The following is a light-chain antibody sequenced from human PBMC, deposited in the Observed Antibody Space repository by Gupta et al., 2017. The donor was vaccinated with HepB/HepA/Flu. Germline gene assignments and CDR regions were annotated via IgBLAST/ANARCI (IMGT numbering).Light chain of an antibody. CDR2: GAS. J-gene: IGKJ2*01. V-gene: IGKV3-20*01. CDR1: QSVSSSY. CDR3: QQYGSSPMYT. Sequence: DIVLTQSPGTLSLSPGERATVSCRASQSVSSSYLAWYQQKPGQAPRLLIYGASSRATGIPDRFRGSGSGTDFTLTISRLGPEDFAVYYCQQYGSSPMYTFGQGTKLEIK.